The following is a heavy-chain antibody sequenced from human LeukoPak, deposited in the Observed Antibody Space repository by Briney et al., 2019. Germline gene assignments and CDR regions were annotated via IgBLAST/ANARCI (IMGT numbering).Heavy chain of an antibody. CDR3: ASLDLRPYYYGMGP. CDR2: IIPILSIT. V-gene: IGHV1-69*04. D-gene: IGHD4-17*01. J-gene: IGHJ5*02. Sequence: SVKVSCKASGYTFSSYAISWVRQAPGQGLEWMGRIIPILSITNYAQKFQGRVTITADKSTSTAYMELSSLRSEDTAVYYCASLDLRPYYYGMGPWGQGTLVTVSS. CDR1: GYTFSSYA.